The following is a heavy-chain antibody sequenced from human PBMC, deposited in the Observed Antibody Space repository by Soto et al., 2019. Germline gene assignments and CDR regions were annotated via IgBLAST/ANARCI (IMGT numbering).Heavy chain of an antibody. J-gene: IGHJ6*02. V-gene: IGHV4-30-4*01. CDR2: IYYSGST. Sequence: SETLSLTCTVSGGSISSGDYYWSWIRQPPGKGLEWIGYIYYSGSTYYNPSLKSRVTTSVDTSKNQFSLKLSSVTAADTAVYYCARDLSYSGYYYGMDVWGQGTTVTVSS. CDR3: ARDLSYSGYYYGMDV. CDR1: GGSISSGDYY. D-gene: IGHD4-4*01.